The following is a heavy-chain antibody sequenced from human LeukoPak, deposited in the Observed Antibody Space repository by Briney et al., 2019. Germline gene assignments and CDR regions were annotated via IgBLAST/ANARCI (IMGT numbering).Heavy chain of an antibody. CDR3: TSYDFWSGYSFDY. Sequence: GGFLRLSCTASGFTFGDYAMSWFRQAPGKGLEWVGLIRSKAYGGTTGYAASVKGRFTISRDDSKSIAYLQMNSLKTEDTAVYYCTSYDFWSGYSFDYWGQGTLVTVSS. CDR1: GFTFGDYA. V-gene: IGHV3-49*03. CDR2: IRSKAYGGTT. J-gene: IGHJ4*02. D-gene: IGHD3-3*01.